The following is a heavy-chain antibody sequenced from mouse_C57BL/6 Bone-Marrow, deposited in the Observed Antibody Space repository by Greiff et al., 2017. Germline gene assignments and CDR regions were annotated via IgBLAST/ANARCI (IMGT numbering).Heavy chain of an antibody. CDR2: IDPSDNYT. V-gene: IGHV1-69*01. Sequence: QVQLQQPGAELVMPGASVKLSCKASGYTFTSYWMHWVKQRPGQGLEWIGEIDPSDNYTNYNQKFKGKSTLTVDKTSSTADMQLSSLTSEDSAVXYCASSYYDYDEYFDVWGTGTTVTVSS. CDR1: GYTFTSYW. CDR3: ASSYYDYDEYFDV. J-gene: IGHJ1*03. D-gene: IGHD2-4*01.